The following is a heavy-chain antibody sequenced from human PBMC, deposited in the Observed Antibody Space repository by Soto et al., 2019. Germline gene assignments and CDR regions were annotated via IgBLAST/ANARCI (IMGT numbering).Heavy chain of an antibody. J-gene: IGHJ5*02. CDR1: GGSISSGDSY. CDR3: ARDRAGYKAYDP. Sequence: QVQLQESGPGLVKPSQTLSLICTVSGGSISSGDSYWSWIRQSPGKGLDWIGYVFYSGSAYYNPSLKSRVTITVDTSKTQFSLSLSSVTAADTAMYFCARDRAGYKAYDPWGQGTLVTVAS. D-gene: IGHD5-12*01. V-gene: IGHV4-30-4*01. CDR2: VFYSGSA.